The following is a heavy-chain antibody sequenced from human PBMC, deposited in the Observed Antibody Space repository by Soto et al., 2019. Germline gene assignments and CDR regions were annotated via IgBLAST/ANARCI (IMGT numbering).Heavy chain of an antibody. CDR1: GDSITSYY. V-gene: IGHV4-59*01. D-gene: IGHD6-19*01. J-gene: IGHJ4*02. Sequence: SETLSLTCTVSGDSITSYYWSWIRQSPGKGLEWIGYIHITGTTNHNPSLKSRVTISLDTSKSQFSLKLTSMTAADTAVYYCARGVQWFDNWGQGSVVTVSS. CDR2: IHITGTT. CDR3: ARGVQWFDN.